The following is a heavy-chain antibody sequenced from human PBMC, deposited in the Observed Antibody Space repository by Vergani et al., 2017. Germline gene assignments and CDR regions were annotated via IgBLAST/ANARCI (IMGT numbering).Heavy chain of an antibody. CDR2: IHTSGST. D-gene: IGHD2-15*01. J-gene: IGHJ4*02. Sequence: QVQLQESGPGLVKPSQTLSLTCTVSGGSINSHNYYWSWIRQPAGKGLEWIGRIHTSGSTNYNPSLKSRVTMSEDTSKNQFSLNLTSVTAADTAVYFCARGSCLGGSCYKPRFGYWGQGILVTVSS. V-gene: IGHV4-61*02. CDR1: GGSINSHNYY. CDR3: ARGSCLGGSCYKPRFGY.